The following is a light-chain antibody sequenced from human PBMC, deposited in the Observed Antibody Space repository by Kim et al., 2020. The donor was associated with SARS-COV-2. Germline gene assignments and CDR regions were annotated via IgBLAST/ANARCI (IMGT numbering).Light chain of an antibody. V-gene: IGKV3-15*01. Sequence: PGERAPLSGRASQSVSSNLAWYQQKPGHAPRLLIYGASTRATGIPARFSGSGSGTEFTLTISSLQSEDFAVYYCQQYNNWPPWTFGQGTKVDIK. CDR2: GAS. J-gene: IGKJ1*01. CDR3: QQYNNWPPWT. CDR1: QSVSSN.